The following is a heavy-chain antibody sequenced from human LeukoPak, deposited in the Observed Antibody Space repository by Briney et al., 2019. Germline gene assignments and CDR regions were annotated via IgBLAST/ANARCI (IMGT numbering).Heavy chain of an antibody. CDR3: TRVGDFWSGYSPTTPPDV. CDR1: GFTFNNYW. D-gene: IGHD3-3*01. J-gene: IGHJ6*02. CDR2: IRSKAYGGTT. V-gene: IGHV3-49*03. Sequence: GGSLRLSCAASGFTFNNYWMSWFRQAPGKGLEWVGFIRSKAYGGTTEYAASVKGRFTISRDDSKSIAYLQMNSLKTEDTAVYYCTRVGDFWSGYSPTTPPDVWGQGTTVTVSS.